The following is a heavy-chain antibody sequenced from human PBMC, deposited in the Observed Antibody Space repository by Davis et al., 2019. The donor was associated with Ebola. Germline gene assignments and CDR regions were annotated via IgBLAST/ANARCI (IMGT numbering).Heavy chain of an antibody. V-gene: IGHV4-34*01. Sequence: PSETLSLTCAVYGGSFSGYYWSWIRQPPGKGLEWIGEINHSGSTNYNPSLKSRVTISVDTSKNQFSLKLSSVTAADTAVYYCARLSIKQQLRNYYYYGMDVWGQGTTVTVSS. CDR2: INHSGST. CDR1: GGSFSGYY. CDR3: ARLSIKQQLRNYYYYGMDV. J-gene: IGHJ6*02. D-gene: IGHD6-13*01.